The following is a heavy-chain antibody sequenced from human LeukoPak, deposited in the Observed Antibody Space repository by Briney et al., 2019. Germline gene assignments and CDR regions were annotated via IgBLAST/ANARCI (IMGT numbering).Heavy chain of an antibody. CDR1: GDSVSSNSAA. D-gene: IGHD3-10*01. J-gene: IGHJ4*02. Sequence: SQTLSLTCAISGDSVSSNSAAWNWIRQSPSRGLEWLGRTYYRSKWYNDYAVSVKSRITINPDTPKNQFSLQLNSVTPEDTAVYYCARGLVVRGVIKEFEYFDYWGQGTLVTVSS. V-gene: IGHV6-1*01. CDR2: TYYRSKWYN. CDR3: ARGLVVRGVIKEFEYFDY.